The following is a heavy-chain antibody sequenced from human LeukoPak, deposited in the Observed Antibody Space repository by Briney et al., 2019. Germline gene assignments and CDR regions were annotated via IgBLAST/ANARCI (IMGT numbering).Heavy chain of an antibody. CDR3: ATRHYYYYGMDV. J-gene: IGHJ6*02. V-gene: IGHV1-24*01. Sequence: ASVTVSCKVSGYTLTELSMHWVRQAPGKGLEWMGGFDPEDGETIYAQKFQGRVTMTEDTSTDTAYMELSSLRSEDTAVYYCATRHYYYYGMDVWGQGTTVTVSS. CDR1: GYTLTELS. CDR2: FDPEDGET.